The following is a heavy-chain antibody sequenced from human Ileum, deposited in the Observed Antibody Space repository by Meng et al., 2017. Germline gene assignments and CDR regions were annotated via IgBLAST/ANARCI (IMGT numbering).Heavy chain of an antibody. D-gene: IGHD6-13*01. J-gene: IGHJ3*02. CDR1: GFTLSNYW. CDR3: VIIAAAGTTFDI. V-gene: IGHV3-7*01. Sequence: GESLKISCAASGFTLSNYWMTWVRQAPGKGLERVANIKQDGSHENYVDSVSGRFTISRDNDKNSVYLQMNSLNDEDTAVYYCVIIAAAGTTFDIWGRGTMVTVSS. CDR2: IKQDGSHE.